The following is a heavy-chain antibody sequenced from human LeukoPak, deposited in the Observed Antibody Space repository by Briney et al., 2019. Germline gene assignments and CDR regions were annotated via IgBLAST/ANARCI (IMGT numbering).Heavy chain of an antibody. V-gene: IGHV4-31*03. D-gene: IGHD2-2*01. CDR1: GGSISSGGYY. CDR3: ARSKGGYCSSTSCARFDY. J-gene: IGHJ4*02. CDR2: TYYSGST. Sequence: SQTLSLTCTVSGGSISSGGYYWTWMRQHPGKGLEWIGNTYYSGSTYYNPSLKSRVTISVDTSKNQFSLKLSSVTAADTAVYYCARSKGGYCSSTSCARFDYWGQGTLVTVSS.